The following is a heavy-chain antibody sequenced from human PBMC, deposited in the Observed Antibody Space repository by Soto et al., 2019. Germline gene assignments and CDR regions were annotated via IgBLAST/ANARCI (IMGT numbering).Heavy chain of an antibody. CDR1: GFTFSSYW. D-gene: IGHD3-16*01. V-gene: IGHV3-7*04. CDR3: AREGFRGVMSNSGMDV. J-gene: IGHJ6*02. CDR2: IKQDGSEK. Sequence: EVQLVESGGGLVQPGGSLRLSCAASGFTFSSYWMSWVRQAPGTGLEWVANIKQDGSEKYYVDSVKGRFTISRDNAKNTLYLEMNSLRAEDTAVYYCAREGFRGVMSNSGMDVWGQGTTVTVSS.